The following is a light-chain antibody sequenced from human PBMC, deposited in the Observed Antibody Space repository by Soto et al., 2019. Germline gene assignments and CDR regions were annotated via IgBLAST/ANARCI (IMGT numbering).Light chain of an antibody. CDR2: DAS. CDR3: QQRKNWPIT. Sequence: EIVLTQSPATLSLSPGERATLSCRASQSVSTSLIWYQQKPGQPPRLHIYDASNRATGIPARFSGTGSGTDFTLTISSLEPEDFALYYCQQRKNWPITFGQGTRLEIK. V-gene: IGKV3-11*01. CDR1: QSVSTS. J-gene: IGKJ5*01.